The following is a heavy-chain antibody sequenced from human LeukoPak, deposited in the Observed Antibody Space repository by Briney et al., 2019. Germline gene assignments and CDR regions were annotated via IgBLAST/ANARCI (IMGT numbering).Heavy chain of an antibody. V-gene: IGHV1-2*02. CDR2: MHPNSGGT. D-gene: IGHD2-2*01. Sequence: ASVKVSCKASGYTFTDYYMHWLRQAPGQGLEWMGWMHPNSGGTNYAQKLQGRVTMTTDTSTSTAYMELRSLRSDDTAVYYCARDCGYRSSTSCLDAFDIWGQGTMVTVSS. CDR1: GYTFTDYY. J-gene: IGHJ3*02. CDR3: ARDCGYRSSTSCLDAFDI.